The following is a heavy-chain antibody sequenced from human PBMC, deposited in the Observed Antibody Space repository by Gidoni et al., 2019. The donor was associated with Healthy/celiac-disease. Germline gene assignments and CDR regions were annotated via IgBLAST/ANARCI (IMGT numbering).Heavy chain of an antibody. CDR2: IYHSGST. CDR1: GGSISSSNW. CDR3: AGLTYDYDSSGYRPVLDI. Sequence: QVQLQESGPGLVKPSGTLSLTCAVSGGSISSSNWWSWVRQPPGKGLEWIGGIYHSGSTNYNPALKSRVNISVDKSKNQFSLKLSSVTAADTAVYYCAGLTYDYDSSGYRPVLDIWGQGTMVTVSS. V-gene: IGHV4-4*02. J-gene: IGHJ3*02. D-gene: IGHD3-22*01.